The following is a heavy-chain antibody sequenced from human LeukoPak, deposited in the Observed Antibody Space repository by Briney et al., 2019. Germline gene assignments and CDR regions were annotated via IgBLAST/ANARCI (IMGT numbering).Heavy chain of an antibody. J-gene: IGHJ4*02. Sequence: SETLSLTCAVYGGSFSGYYWSWIRQPPGKGLKWIGEINHSGSTNYNPSLKSRVSISVDTSKNQFSLKLSSVTAADTAVYYCARGQGYYDYVWGSYRYNGYYFDYWGQGTLVTVSS. CDR1: GGSFSGYY. V-gene: IGHV4-34*01. D-gene: IGHD3-16*02. CDR2: INHSGST. CDR3: ARGQGYYDYVWGSYRYNGYYFDY.